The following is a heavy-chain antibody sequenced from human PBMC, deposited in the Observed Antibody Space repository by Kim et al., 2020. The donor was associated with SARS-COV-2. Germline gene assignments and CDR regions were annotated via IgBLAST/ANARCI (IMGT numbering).Heavy chain of an antibody. CDR1: GGTFSSYA. CDR2: IIPIFGTA. J-gene: IGHJ5*02. D-gene: IGHD1-26*01. CDR3: ARDRGDSGSYQMGWFDP. Sequence: SVKVSCKASGGTFSSYAISWVRQAPGQGLEWMGGIIPIFGTANYAQKFQGRVTITADESTSTAYMELSSLRSEDTAVYYCARDRGDSGSYQMGWFDPWGQGTLVTVSS. V-gene: IGHV1-69*13.